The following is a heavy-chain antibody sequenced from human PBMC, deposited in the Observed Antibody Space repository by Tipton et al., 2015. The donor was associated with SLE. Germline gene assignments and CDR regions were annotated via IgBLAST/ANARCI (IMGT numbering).Heavy chain of an antibody. CDR1: GGSFSGYY. CDR2: IYHSGST. Sequence: TLSLTCAVYGGSFSGYYWSWIRQPPGKGLEWIGSIYHSGSTYYNPSLKSRVTISVDTSKNQFSLKLSSVTAADTAVYYCARDVVLAVGANYYYYGMDVWGQGTTVTVSS. D-gene: IGHD1-26*01. CDR3: ARDVVLAVGANYYYYGMDV. J-gene: IGHJ6*02. V-gene: IGHV4-34*01.